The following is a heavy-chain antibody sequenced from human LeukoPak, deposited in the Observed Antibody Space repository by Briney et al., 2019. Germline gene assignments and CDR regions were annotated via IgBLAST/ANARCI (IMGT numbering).Heavy chain of an antibody. V-gene: IGHV4-39*01. Sequence: SETLSLTCTVSGGSISSSSYYWGWIRQPPGKGLEWIGSIYYSGSTYYNPSLKSRVTISVDTSKNQFSLKLSSVTAADTAVYYCATLPSNSSGYYFDYWGQGTLVTVSS. CDR2: IYYSGST. J-gene: IGHJ4*02. D-gene: IGHD3-22*01. CDR1: GGSISSSSYY. CDR3: ATLPSNSSGYYFDY.